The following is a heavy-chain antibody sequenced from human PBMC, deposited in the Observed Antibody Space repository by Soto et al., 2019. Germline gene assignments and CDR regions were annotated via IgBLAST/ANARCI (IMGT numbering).Heavy chain of an antibody. CDR2: ISAYNGNT. Sequence: ASVKVSCKASGYTFTNYGITWVRQAPGQGLEWMGWISAYNGNTHYTQRLQGRVTMTTDTSTSTAYMELRGLRSDDTAVYYCARGDFDWLFHYYHYYYMDVWGKGTTVTVSS. D-gene: IGHD3-9*01. CDR1: GYTFTNYG. V-gene: IGHV1-18*01. CDR3: ARGDFDWLFHYYHYYYMDV. J-gene: IGHJ6*03.